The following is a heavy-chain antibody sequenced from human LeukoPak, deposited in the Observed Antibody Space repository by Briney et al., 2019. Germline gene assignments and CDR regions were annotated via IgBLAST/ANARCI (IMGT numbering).Heavy chain of an antibody. CDR3: ARVDGDSKVVTPEWYFDL. CDR2: ISYDGSDK. CDR1: GFTFSSYA. Sequence: GGSLRLSCAASGFTFSSYAMYWVRQAPGKGLEWVAVISYDGSDKFYADSVKGRFTISRDSSKNTLYLQMNSLRAEDTAVYYCARVDGDSKVVTPEWYFDLWGRGTLVTVSS. V-gene: IGHV3-30*04. D-gene: IGHD4-23*01. J-gene: IGHJ2*01.